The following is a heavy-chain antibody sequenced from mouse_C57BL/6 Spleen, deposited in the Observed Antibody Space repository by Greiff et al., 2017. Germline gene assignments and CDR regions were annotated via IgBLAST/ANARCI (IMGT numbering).Heavy chain of an antibody. D-gene: IGHD2-1*01. V-gene: IGHV1-82*01. J-gene: IGHJ2*01. CDR3: ARTEGNTYFGY. CDR1: GYAFRSSW. CDR2: IYPGDGET. Sequence: QVQLQQSGPELVKPGASVKISCKASGYAFRSSWMNWVKQRPGKGLEWIGRIYPGDGETNYTGKFKGKAPLTADKSSSTAYMQLSRLTSKDSAFYVCARTEGNTYFGYWGQGTTLTVSS.